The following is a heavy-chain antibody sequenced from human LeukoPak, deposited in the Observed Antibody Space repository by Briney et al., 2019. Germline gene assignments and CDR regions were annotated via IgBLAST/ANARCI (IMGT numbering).Heavy chain of an antibody. CDR1: GFTFSSYW. Sequence: PGGSLRLSCAASGFTFSSYWMSWVRQAPGKGLEWVANIKQDGSEKYYVDSVKVRFTISRDNAKNSLYLQMNSLRAEDTAVYYCASSWIQLWTFDPWGQGTLVTVSS. V-gene: IGHV3-7*01. CDR3: ASSWIQLWTFDP. D-gene: IGHD5-18*01. J-gene: IGHJ5*02. CDR2: IKQDGSEK.